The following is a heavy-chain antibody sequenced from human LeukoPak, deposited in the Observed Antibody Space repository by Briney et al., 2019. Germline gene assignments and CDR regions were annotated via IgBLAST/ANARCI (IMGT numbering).Heavy chain of an antibody. CDR2: IYYSGST. CDR1: GGSISSYY. D-gene: IGHD5-24*01. CDR3: ARGGNRRDGYNFFDY. Sequence: SETLSLTCTVSGGSISSYYWSWIRQPPGKGLEWIGYIYYSGSTNYNPSLKSRVTISVDTSKNQFSLKLSSVTAADTAVYYCARGGNRRDGYNFFDYWGQGTLVTVSS. V-gene: IGHV4-59*01. J-gene: IGHJ4*02.